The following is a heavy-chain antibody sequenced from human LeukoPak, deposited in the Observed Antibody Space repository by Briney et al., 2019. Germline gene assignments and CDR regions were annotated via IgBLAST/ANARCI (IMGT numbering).Heavy chain of an antibody. V-gene: IGHV3-33*01. CDR1: GFSFNTYS. D-gene: IGHD3-22*01. CDR3: AREGMISAFDI. J-gene: IGHJ3*02. CDR2: IWYDGSNK. Sequence: QAGGSLRLSCAASGFSFNTYSMHWVRQAPGKGLEWVAVIWYDGSNKYYADSVKGRFTISRDNSKNTLYLQMNSLRAEDTAVYYCAREGMISAFDIWGQGTMVTVSS.